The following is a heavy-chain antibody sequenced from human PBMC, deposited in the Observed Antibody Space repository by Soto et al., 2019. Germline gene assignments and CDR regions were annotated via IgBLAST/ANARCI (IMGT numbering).Heavy chain of an antibody. D-gene: IGHD1-7*01. Sequence: ASVKVSCKVSGYTLTELSMHWVRQAPGKGLEWMGGFDPEDGETIYAQKFQGRVTMTEDTSTDTAYMELSSLRSEDTAVYYCATGRTPERLELHPPYYYYGMDVWGQGTTVTVSS. CDR3: ATGRTPERLELHPPYYYYGMDV. CDR2: FDPEDGET. CDR1: GYTLTELS. V-gene: IGHV1-24*01. J-gene: IGHJ6*02.